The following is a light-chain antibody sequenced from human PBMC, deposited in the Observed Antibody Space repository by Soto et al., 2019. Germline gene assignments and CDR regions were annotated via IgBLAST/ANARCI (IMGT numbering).Light chain of an antibody. V-gene: IGKV3-11*01. Sequence: EIVLTQSPATLSLSPGERATLSCRARQSVSSYLAWYQQKPGQAPRLLIYDASNRATGIPARFSGNGSGTDFTLTISSLEPEDFAVYYCQQRSHWPTFGQGTKVEIK. CDR3: QQRSHWPT. CDR2: DAS. J-gene: IGKJ1*01. CDR1: QSVSSY.